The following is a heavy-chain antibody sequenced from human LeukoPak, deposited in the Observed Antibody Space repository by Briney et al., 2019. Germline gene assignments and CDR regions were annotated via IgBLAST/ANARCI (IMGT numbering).Heavy chain of an antibody. CDR2: IRSNGYGGTT. J-gene: IGHJ4*02. CDR1: GFTFGDYA. CDR3: TSFYYFDSSGCPFDY. V-gene: IGHV3-49*03. Sequence: AGGSLRLSCTASGFTFGDYALNWFRQAPGKGLEWVGFIRSNGYGGTTEYAGSVKGRFIISRDDSKSIAYLQMNSLNTEDTAVYYCTSFYYFDSSGCPFDYWGQGTLVTVSS. D-gene: IGHD3-22*01.